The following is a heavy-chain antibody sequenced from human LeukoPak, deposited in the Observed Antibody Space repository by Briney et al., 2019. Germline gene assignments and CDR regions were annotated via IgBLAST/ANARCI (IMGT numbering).Heavy chain of an antibody. D-gene: IGHD3-10*01. CDR2: ISSSGSTL. CDR3: VRGLDYNVAWVY. CDR1: GFTFSSFE. V-gene: IGHV3-48*03. J-gene: IGHJ4*02. Sequence: AGGSLRLSCVVSGFTFSSFEMNWVRQAPGRGLEWVSYISSSGSTLYYADSVKVRFSISRDNAKNSLYLQMNSLRAEDTAVYYCVRGLDYNVAWVYWGQGTLVTVSS.